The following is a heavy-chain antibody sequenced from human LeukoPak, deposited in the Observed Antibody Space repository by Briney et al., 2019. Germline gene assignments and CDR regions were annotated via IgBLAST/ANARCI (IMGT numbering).Heavy chain of an antibody. V-gene: IGHV3-23*01. CDR2: ISGSGGST. D-gene: IGHD3-10*01. CDR1: GFTFSSYA. J-gene: IGHJ6*03. Sequence: PGGSLRLSCAASGFTFSSYAMSWVRQAPGKGLEWVSVISGSGGSTYYADSVKGRFTISRDNSKNTLYLQMNSLRAEDTAVYYCAKGTYYYGSGSYFYYMDVWGKGTTVTVSS. CDR3: AKGTYYYGSGSYFYYMDV.